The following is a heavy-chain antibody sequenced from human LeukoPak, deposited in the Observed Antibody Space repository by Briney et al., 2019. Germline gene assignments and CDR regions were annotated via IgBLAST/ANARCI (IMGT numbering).Heavy chain of an antibody. CDR2: IYYSGST. D-gene: IGHD4-17*01. CDR1: GGSISSYY. CDR3: ARADYGDYTRYYYYYYGMDV. V-gene: IGHV4-59*01. J-gene: IGHJ6*02. Sequence: SETLSLTCTVSGGSISSYYWSWIRQPPGKGLEWIGYIYYSGSTNYNPSLKSRVTISVDTSKNQFSLKLSSVTAADTAVYYCARADYGDYTRYYYYYYGMDVWGQGTTVTVSS.